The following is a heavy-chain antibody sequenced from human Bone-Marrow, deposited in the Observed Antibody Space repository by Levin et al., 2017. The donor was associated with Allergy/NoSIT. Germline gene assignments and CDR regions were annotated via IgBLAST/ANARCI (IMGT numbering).Heavy chain of an antibody. CDR1: GFTFSRNG. Sequence: LSLTCAVSGFTFSRNGMHWVRQAPGKGLEWVAVISSDGNNKYYRDSVKGRFTISRDNSKNTLYLEMNSLRPDDTAIYYCAKDLATVTTLLDHWGQGTLVTVSS. CDR3: AKDLATVTTLLDH. D-gene: IGHD4-17*01. J-gene: IGHJ4*02. CDR2: ISSDGNNK. V-gene: IGHV3-30*18.